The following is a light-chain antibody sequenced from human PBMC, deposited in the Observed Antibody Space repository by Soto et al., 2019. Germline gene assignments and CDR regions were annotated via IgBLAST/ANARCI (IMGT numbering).Light chain of an antibody. CDR2: TAS. CDR1: QSINNW. Sequence: DIQMTQSPSTLSASVGDRVTITCRASQSINNWLAWYQQKPGKVPRLLIYTASSLESGVPSRFSGSGSGTEITLTISSLQPDDFATYYCLQYNSYSRGTFGQGTKVEI. CDR3: LQYNSYSRGT. J-gene: IGKJ1*01. V-gene: IGKV1-5*03.